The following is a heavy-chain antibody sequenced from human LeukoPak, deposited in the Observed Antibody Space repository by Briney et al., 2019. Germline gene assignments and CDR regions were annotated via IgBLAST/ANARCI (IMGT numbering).Heavy chain of an antibody. J-gene: IGHJ6*03. D-gene: IGHD2-21*01. CDR3: AKQPYNYYYLDV. CDR1: GLTFHDYA. Sequence: GGSLRLSCAISGLTFHDYAMTWVRQAPGKGLEWVSTIVGDSSKTYYADSVKGRFTISRDNSNYVLFLHMNNLRAEDTAIYYCAKQPYNYYYLDVWGKGTTVTVSS. V-gene: IGHV3-23*01. CDR2: IVGDSSKT.